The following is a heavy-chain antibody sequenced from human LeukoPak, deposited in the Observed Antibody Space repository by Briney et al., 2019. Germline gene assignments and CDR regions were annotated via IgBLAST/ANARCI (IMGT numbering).Heavy chain of an antibody. J-gene: IGHJ3*01. CDR2: IGASGEST. CDR3: AKDIQLST. Sequence: GGSLRLFCGASGFTFRVAAMTWARQAPGKGLEWVSLIGASGESTYYADSVKGRFTISRDNSKNTLSLQMNSLRVEDAAMYLCAKDIQLSTWGLGTMVTVSS. CDR1: GFTFRVAA. D-gene: IGHD5-24*01. V-gene: IGHV3-23*01.